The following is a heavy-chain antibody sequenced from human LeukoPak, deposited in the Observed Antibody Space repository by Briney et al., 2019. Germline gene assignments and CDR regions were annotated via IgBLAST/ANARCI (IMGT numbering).Heavy chain of an antibody. CDR3: ARTSLRRVGIAVAGTWFDP. CDR1: GGSVSSYY. J-gene: IGHJ5*02. CDR2: IYYSGST. Sequence: PSETLSLTCTVSGGSVSSYYWSWIRQPPGKGLEWIGYIYYSGSTNYNPSLKSRVTISVDTSKNQFSLKLSSVTAADTAVYYCARTSLRRVGIAVAGTWFDPWGQGTLVTVSS. D-gene: IGHD6-19*01. V-gene: IGHV4-59*02.